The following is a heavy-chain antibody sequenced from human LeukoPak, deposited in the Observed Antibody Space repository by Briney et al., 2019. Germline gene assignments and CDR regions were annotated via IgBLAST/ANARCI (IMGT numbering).Heavy chain of an antibody. V-gene: IGHV4-59*01. J-gene: IGHJ3*02. CDR3: ARTQNYYDSRGYYYVAAFDI. CDR1: GGSISSYY. Sequence: PSETLSLTCTVSGGSISSYYWSWIRQPPGKGLEWIGYIYYSGSTNYNPSLKSRVTISVDTSKNQFSLKLSSVTAADTAVYYCARTQNYYDSRGYYYVAAFDIWGQGTMVTVSS. CDR2: IYYSGST. D-gene: IGHD3-22*01.